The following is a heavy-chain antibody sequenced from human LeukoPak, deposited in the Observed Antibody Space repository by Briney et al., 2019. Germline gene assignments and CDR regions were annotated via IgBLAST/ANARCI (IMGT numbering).Heavy chain of an antibody. CDR2: IIPMLGIA. Sequence: ASVKVSCKASGGTFSSYAISWVRQAPGQGLEWMGRIIPMLGIATYAQKFQGRVTITADKSTSTAYMELSSLRSEDTAVYYCARDRRSSGDCFDYWGQGTLVTVSS. CDR1: GGTFSSYA. D-gene: IGHD6-19*01. CDR3: ARDRRSSGDCFDY. V-gene: IGHV1-69*04. J-gene: IGHJ4*02.